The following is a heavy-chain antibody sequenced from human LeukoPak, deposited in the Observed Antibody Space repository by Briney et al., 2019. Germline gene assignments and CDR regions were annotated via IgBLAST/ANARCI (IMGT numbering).Heavy chain of an antibody. CDR2: IYYSGST. J-gene: IGHJ3*02. CDR3: ARLVTRGYYDSSGRRIDAFDI. Sequence: SETLSLTCTVSGGSISSYYWSWIRQPPGKGLEWIGYIYYSGSTNYNPSLKSRVTISVDTSKNQFSLKLSSVTAADTAVYYCARLVTRGYYDSSGRRIDAFDIWGQETMVTVSS. V-gene: IGHV4-59*01. D-gene: IGHD3-22*01. CDR1: GGSISSYY.